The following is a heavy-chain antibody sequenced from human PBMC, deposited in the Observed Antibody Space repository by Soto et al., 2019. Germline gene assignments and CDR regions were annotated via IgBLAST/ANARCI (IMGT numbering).Heavy chain of an antibody. D-gene: IGHD4-17*01. V-gene: IGHV1-18*01. CDR1: GYTFTSYG. CDR3: ARDGGFTVTRHYYHYGMDV. Sequence: DSVEVYFKASGYTFTSYGISCVRQAPGQGLEWMGWISAYNGNTNYAQKLQGRVTMTTDTSRSTAYMELRGLRSDDTAVYYCARDGGFTVTRHYYHYGMDVWGQGTTVTVSS. CDR2: ISAYNGNT. J-gene: IGHJ6*02.